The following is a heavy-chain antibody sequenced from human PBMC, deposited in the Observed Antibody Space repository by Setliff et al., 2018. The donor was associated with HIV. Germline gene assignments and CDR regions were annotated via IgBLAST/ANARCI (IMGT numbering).Heavy chain of an antibody. Sequence: SETLSLTCTVSCGSIRSFFWSWIRQPPGKGLEWIGHIYTSGSTNYNPSLKSRVTMSVDTSKNQFSLNLSSVTAADTAVYYCALDPGYRRDYWGQGTLVTVSS. J-gene: IGHJ4*02. V-gene: IGHV4-4*08. D-gene: IGHD5-12*01. CDR3: ALDPGYRRDY. CDR2: IYTSGST. CDR1: CGSIRSFF.